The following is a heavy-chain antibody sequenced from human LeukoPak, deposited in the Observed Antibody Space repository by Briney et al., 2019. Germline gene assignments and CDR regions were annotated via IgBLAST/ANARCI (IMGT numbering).Heavy chain of an antibody. CDR2: IYTSGST. V-gene: IGHV4-61*02. CDR3: ARIAMVAATQWFDP. CDR1: DGSISSGGYY. D-gene: IGHD2-15*01. Sequence: SQTLSLTCTVSDGSISSGGYYWSWIRQPAGKGLEWIGRIYTSGSTNYNPSLKSRVTISVDTSKNQFSLKLSSVTAADTAVYYCARIAMVAATQWFDPWGQGTLVTVSS. J-gene: IGHJ5*02.